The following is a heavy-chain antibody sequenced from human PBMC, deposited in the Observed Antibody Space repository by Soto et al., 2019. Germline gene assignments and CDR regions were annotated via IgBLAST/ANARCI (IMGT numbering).Heavy chain of an antibody. J-gene: IGHJ5*02. CDR3: ARDLGTTIAGPPRRETYGGLDP. Sequence: QVQLVQSGAEVKRPGSSVKLSCTASGGTFTYYGISWVRQAPGQGLEWMGGIIPIIGPATYAQKFQGRVTITAAQSTSTAYMELSSLGSEDTALYYCARDLGTTIAGPPRRETYGGLDPWGQGTLVTVSS. V-gene: IGHV1-69*01. CDR1: GGTFTYYG. D-gene: IGHD3-22*01. CDR2: IIPIIGPA.